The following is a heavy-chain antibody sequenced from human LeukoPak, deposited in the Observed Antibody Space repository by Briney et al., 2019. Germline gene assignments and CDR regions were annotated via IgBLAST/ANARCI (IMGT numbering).Heavy chain of an antibody. V-gene: IGHV3-53*01. D-gene: IGHD5-18*01. CDR3: AKDAEYSYYAFDI. Sequence: GGSLRLSCAASGFTVSSNYMSWVRQAPGKGLEWVSVIYSGGSTYYADSVKGRFTISRDNSKNTLYLQMNSLRAEDTAVYYCAKDAEYSYYAFDIWGQGTMVTVSS. CDR1: GFTVSSNY. CDR2: IYSGGST. J-gene: IGHJ3*02.